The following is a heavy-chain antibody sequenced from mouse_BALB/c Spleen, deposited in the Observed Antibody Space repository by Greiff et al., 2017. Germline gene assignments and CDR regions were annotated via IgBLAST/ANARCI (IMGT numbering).Heavy chain of an antibody. D-gene: IGHD2-1*01. V-gene: IGHV14-3*02. J-gene: IGHJ3*01. CDR1: CFNIKYIH. CDR2: IDSANGNT. Sequence: VQLQQSGAETVKPWALVKFFRTASCFNIKYIHLHRVKQRPEQGLEWIGRIDSANGNTKYDPKFQGKATIAADTSSNTAYLQLSSLTSEDAAVYYSARDGNYVWFDYWGQGTLVTVSA. CDR3: ARDGNYVWFDY.